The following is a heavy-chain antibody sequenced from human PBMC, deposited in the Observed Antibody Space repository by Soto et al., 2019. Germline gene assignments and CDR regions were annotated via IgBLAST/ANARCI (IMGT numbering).Heavy chain of an antibody. CDR1: GFTFSSYG. J-gene: IGHJ6*02. CDR3: AKDFGGSGSYFNYYYYYGMDV. Sequence: GGSLRLSCAASGFTFSSYGMHWVRQAPGKGLEWVAVISYDGSNKYYADSVKGRFTISRDNSKNTLYLQMNSLRAEDTAVYYCAKDFGGSGSYFNYYYYYGMDVWGQGTTVTVSS. V-gene: IGHV3-30*18. D-gene: IGHD3-10*01. CDR2: ISYDGSNK.